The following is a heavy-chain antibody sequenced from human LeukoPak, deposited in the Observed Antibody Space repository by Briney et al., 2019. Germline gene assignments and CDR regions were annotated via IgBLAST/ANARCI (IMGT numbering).Heavy chain of an antibody. Sequence: GGSLRLSCAASGFTFSSYAMSWVRQAPGKGLEWVSAISGSGGSTYYADSVKGRFTISRDNSKNTLYLQMNSLRAEDTAVYYCARDLERGSSWYAFDYWGQGTLVTVSS. J-gene: IGHJ4*02. CDR3: ARDLERGSSWYAFDY. V-gene: IGHV3-23*01. CDR1: GFTFSSYA. D-gene: IGHD6-13*01. CDR2: ISGSGGST.